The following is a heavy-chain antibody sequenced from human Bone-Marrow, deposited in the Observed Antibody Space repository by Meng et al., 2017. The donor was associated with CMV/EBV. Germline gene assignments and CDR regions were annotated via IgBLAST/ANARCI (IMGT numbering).Heavy chain of an antibody. J-gene: IGHJ3*02. CDR3: AKFDCSSTSCWRAFDI. V-gene: IGHV3-21*04. Sequence: GESLKISCAASGFTFSSYSMNWVRQAPGKGLEWVSSISSSSSYIYYADSVKGRFTISRDNSKNTLYLQMNSLRAEDTAVYYCAKFDCSSTSCWRAFDIWGQGTMVTVSS. CDR2: ISSSSSYI. D-gene: IGHD2-2*01. CDR1: GFTFSSYS.